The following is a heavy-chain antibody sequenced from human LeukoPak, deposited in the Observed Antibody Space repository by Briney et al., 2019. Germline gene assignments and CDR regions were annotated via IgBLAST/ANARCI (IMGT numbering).Heavy chain of an antibody. CDR1: GFTFGDYA. D-gene: IGHD3-16*02. Sequence: PGRSLRLSCTASGFTFGDYAMSWVRQAPGKGLEWVGFIRSKAYGGTTEYAASVKGRFTISRDDSESIAYLQMNSLKTEDTAVYYCTRDGDYDYVWGSYRIFDYWGQGTLVTVSS. CDR2: IRSKAYGGTT. CDR3: TRDGDYDYVWGSYRIFDY. V-gene: IGHV3-49*04. J-gene: IGHJ4*02.